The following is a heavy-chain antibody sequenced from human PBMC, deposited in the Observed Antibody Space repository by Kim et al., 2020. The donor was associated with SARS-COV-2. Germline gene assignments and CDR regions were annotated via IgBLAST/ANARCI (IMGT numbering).Heavy chain of an antibody. Sequence: GGSLRLSCAASGFTFDDYAMHWVRQAPGKGLEWVSGISWNSGSIGYADSVKGRFTISRDNAKNSLYLQMNSLRAEDTALYYCAKDRQWLDGKYYFDYWGQGTLVTVSS. CDR2: ISWNSGSI. V-gene: IGHV3-9*01. CDR3: AKDRQWLDGKYYFDY. D-gene: IGHD6-19*01. J-gene: IGHJ4*02. CDR1: GFTFDDYA.